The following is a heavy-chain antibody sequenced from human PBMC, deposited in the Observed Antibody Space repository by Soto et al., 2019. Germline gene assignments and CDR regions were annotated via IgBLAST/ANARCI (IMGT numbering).Heavy chain of an antibody. CDR2: IYYSGST. CDR3: ARDGLGDFWSGPPKSFDI. Sequence: PSGTLSLTCTVSGGSISSYYWSWIRQPPGKGLEWIGYIYYSGSTNYNPSLKSRVTISVDTSKNQFSLKLSSVTAADTAVYYCARDGLGDFWSGPPKSFDIWGQGTMVTVSS. CDR1: GGSISSYY. V-gene: IGHV4-59*01. J-gene: IGHJ3*02. D-gene: IGHD3-3*01.